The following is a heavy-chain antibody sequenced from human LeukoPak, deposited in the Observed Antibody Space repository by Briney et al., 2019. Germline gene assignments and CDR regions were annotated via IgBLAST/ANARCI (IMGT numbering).Heavy chain of an antibody. J-gene: IGHJ3*02. CDR2: ISASGGST. CDR3: AKDLDYDSSGYYYGDAFDI. Sequence: GGSLRLSCAASGFTFSSSAMSWVRQVPGKGLEWVSGISASGGSTYYADSVRGRFTISRDNSKNTLYVQMNSLRDEDTAVYYCAKDLDYDSSGYYYGDAFDIWGQGTMVTVSS. CDR1: GFTFSSSA. V-gene: IGHV3-23*01. D-gene: IGHD3-22*01.